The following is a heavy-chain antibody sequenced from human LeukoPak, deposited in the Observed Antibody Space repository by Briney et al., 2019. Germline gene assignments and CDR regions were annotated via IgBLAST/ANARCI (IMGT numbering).Heavy chain of an antibody. J-gene: IGHJ4*02. CDR3: AKDPLAYNSGWYYFDY. CDR2: IRYDGTNN. V-gene: IGHV3-30*02. Sequence: GGSLRLSCVASGFTFSSYAMHWVRQAPGKGLEWVAFIRYDGTNNYYVDSGKGRFTISRDDSKNTLYLQMNSLRTEDTAVYYCAKDPLAYNSGWYYFDYWGQGTLVTVSS. D-gene: IGHD6-19*01. CDR1: GFTFSSYA.